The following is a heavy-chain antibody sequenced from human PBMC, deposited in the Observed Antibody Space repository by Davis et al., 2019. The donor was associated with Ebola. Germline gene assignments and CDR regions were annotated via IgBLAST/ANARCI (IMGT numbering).Heavy chain of an antibody. V-gene: IGHV4-34*01. Sequence: PSETLSLTCAAHGGSFSGYYWSWIRQAPGKGLEWIGQIHQAGNTDYNPSLKGRVTMSIDTSKNEFSLELSSVTAADTAVYYCARNSSGFGHFDSWGQGTQVTVSS. CDR1: GGSFSGYY. J-gene: IGHJ4*02. CDR2: IHQAGNT. D-gene: IGHD3-22*01. CDR3: ARNSSGFGHFDS.